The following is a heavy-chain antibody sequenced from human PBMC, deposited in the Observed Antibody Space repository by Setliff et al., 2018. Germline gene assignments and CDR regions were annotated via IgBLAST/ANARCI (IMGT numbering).Heavy chain of an antibody. CDR1: GDSISSGNW. Sequence: SETLSLTCAVSGDSISSGNWWSWVRQPPEKGLEWIVEINHSGNTNYNPSLKSRVTISVDKSTNQFSLKLNSVTAADTAVYYCVRTDYSDGRYSMDVWGKGTTVTVSS. J-gene: IGHJ6*03. CDR2: INHSGNT. D-gene: IGHD6-19*01. CDR3: VRTDYSDGRYSMDV. V-gene: IGHV4-4*02.